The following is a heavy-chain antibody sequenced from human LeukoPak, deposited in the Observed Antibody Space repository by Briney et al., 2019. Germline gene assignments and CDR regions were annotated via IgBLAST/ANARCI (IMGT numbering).Heavy chain of an antibody. CDR3: ARHYCNGGSCYYFNY. D-gene: IGHD2-15*01. Sequence: SETLSLTCTVSGGSISSYYWSWIRQPPGKGLEWIGYVYSSGSTNYNPSLKSRVTISVDTSKNQFSLKLSSVTAADTAVYYCARHYCNGGSCYYFNYWAREPWSPSP. CDR2: VYSSGST. CDR1: GGSISSYY. J-gene: IGHJ4*02. V-gene: IGHV4-59*01.